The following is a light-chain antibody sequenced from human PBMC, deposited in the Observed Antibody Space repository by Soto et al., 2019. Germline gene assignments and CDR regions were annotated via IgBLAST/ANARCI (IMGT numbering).Light chain of an antibody. V-gene: IGKV3-15*01. CDR1: QSVGRN. CDR2: GTS. Sequence: EIVMTQSPVALSVSPGESAALSCRASQSVGRNFAWYQQRPGQAPRVLIYGTSTRATGVPARFSGSGSGTDVTLTISSLQSEEFAGYYCQQYNKRPYTFGQGTRLEIK. CDR3: QQYNKRPYT. J-gene: IGKJ2*01.